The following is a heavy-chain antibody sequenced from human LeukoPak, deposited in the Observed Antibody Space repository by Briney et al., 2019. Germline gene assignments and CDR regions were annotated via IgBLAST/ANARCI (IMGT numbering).Heavy chain of an antibody. Sequence: ASVKVSCKASGYTFTSYGISWVRQAPGQGLEWMGWISAYNGNTNYAQKLQGRVTMTTDTSTSTAYMELRSLRSDDTAVYYCASSDCSGGSCYEDYWGQGTLVTVSS. CDR2: ISAYNGNT. J-gene: IGHJ4*02. CDR3: ASSDCSGGSCYEDY. CDR1: GYTFTSYG. V-gene: IGHV1-18*01. D-gene: IGHD2-15*01.